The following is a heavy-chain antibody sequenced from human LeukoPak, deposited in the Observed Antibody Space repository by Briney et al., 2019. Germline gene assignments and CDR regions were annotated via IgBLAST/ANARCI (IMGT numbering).Heavy chain of an antibody. Sequence: GGSLRLSCAASGFTFSSYAMSWVRQAPGKGLEWLSAISGSGGNTYYAYSVKGRFTISRDNSKNTLYLQMNSLRAEDTAVFHCATNNPRLGYWYFDLWGRGTQVTVSS. D-gene: IGHD1/OR15-1a*01. CDR3: ATNNPRLGYWYFDL. V-gene: IGHV3-23*01. CDR2: ISGSGGNT. CDR1: GFTFSSYA. J-gene: IGHJ2*01.